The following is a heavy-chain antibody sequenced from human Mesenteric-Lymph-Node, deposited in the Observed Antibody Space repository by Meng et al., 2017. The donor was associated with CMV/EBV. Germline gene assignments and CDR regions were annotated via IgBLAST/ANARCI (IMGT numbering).Heavy chain of an antibody. D-gene: IGHD3-3*01. V-gene: IGHV3-30-3*01. CDR1: GYTFRSYA. CDR2: VSYDGSNE. CDR3: ARVSGSRFWLNDAFVI. J-gene: IGHJ3*02. Sequence: GGSLRLSCAASGYTFRSYAMHWVRQAPGKGLEWVAIVSYDGSNEYYADSVKGRFTISRDNSKNTLYLQMNSLRPEDTAVYYCARVSGSRFWLNDAFVIWGQGTMVTVSS.